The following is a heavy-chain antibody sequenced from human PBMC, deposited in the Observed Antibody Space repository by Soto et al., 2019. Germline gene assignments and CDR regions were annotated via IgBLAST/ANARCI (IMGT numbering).Heavy chain of an antibody. D-gene: IGHD3-3*02. J-gene: IGHJ3*02. CDR2: IYHSGST. Sequence: QVQLQESGPGLVKPSGILSLTCAVSGGSIRSSNWWSWVRQPPGKGLEWIGEIYHSGSTNYNPSLKSRVTISVRKSKHQFSLKLSSVTAADTAVYYCARVLGDDAFDIWGQGTMVTVSS. V-gene: IGHV4-4*02. CDR1: GGSIRSSNW. CDR3: ARVLGDDAFDI.